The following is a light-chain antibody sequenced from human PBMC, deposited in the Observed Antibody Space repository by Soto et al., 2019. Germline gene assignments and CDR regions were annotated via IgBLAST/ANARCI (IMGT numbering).Light chain of an antibody. CDR3: QQYNDWPPFLT. Sequence: EIVMTQSPATLSVSPGERATLSCRASQSVSNNLAWYQLKPGQAPRLLIYGASARATGVPARFSGSGSGTVFTLTISSLQSEDFALYYCQQYNDWPPFLTFGGATKVEIK. CDR2: GAS. CDR1: QSVSNN. V-gene: IGKV3-15*01. J-gene: IGKJ4*01.